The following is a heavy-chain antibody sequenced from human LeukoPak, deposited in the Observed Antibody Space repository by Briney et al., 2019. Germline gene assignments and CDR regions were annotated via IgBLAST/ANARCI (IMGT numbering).Heavy chain of an antibody. J-gene: IGHJ6*02. Sequence: GGSLRLPCAASGFTFSSYGMHWVRQAPGKGLEWVAVISYDGSNKYYADSVKGRFTISRDNSKNTLYLQMNSLRAEDTAPYYCAKSVAIYFYYGLDVWGQGTTVTVSS. V-gene: IGHV3-30*18. CDR2: ISYDGSNK. CDR1: GFTFSSYG. D-gene: IGHD3-3*01. CDR3: AKSVAIYFYYGLDV.